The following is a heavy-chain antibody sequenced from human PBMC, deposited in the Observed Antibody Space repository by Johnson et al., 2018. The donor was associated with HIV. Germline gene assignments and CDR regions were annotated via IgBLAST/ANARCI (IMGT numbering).Heavy chain of an antibody. CDR3: AIPYLYDSNIYH. D-gene: IGHD3-22*01. J-gene: IGHJ3*01. V-gene: IGHV3-64*01. CDR2: ISNNGGTT. CDR1: GFTFSTYA. Sequence: VQLVESGGGLVQPGGSLRLSCAASGFTFSTYAMHWVRQAPGKGLEYVSAISNNGGTTYYAKSVEGRFTISRDNFKNALYLQMDSLRAEDTAVYYCAIPYLYDSNIYHWGQGTMVTVSS.